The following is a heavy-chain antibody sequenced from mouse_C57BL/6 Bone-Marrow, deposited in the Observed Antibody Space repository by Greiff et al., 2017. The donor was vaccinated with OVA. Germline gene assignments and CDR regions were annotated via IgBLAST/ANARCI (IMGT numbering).Heavy chain of an antibody. J-gene: IGHJ3*01. Sequence: VKLMESGAELARPGASVKLSCKASGYTFTSYGISWVKQRTGQGLEWIGEIYPRSGNTYYNEKFKGKATLTADKSSSTAYMELRSLTSEDSAVYFCARSDYGTGFAYWGQGTLVTVSA. D-gene: IGHD1-1*01. CDR2: IYPRSGNT. CDR1: GYTFTSYG. V-gene: IGHV1-81*01. CDR3: ARSDYGTGFAY.